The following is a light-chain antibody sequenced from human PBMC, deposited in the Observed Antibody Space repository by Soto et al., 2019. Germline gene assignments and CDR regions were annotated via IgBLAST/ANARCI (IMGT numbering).Light chain of an antibody. V-gene: IGKV3-20*01. CDR3: QQYGSAPAWT. Sequence: EIVLTQSPGTLSLSPGERATLSCRASQSISSSYLAWYQQKPGQAPGLLIYGASKRATGIPDRFSGSGSGTDFTLTISRLESEDLAVYYCQQYGSAPAWTFGQGTKVEIK. J-gene: IGKJ1*01. CDR2: GAS. CDR1: QSISSSY.